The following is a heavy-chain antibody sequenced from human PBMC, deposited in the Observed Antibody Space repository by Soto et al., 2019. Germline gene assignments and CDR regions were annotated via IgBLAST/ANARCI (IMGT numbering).Heavy chain of an antibody. J-gene: IGHJ4*02. Sequence: PSETLSLTCTVSGGSISSYYWGWIRQPPGKGLEWIGYVYYRGTTRYNPSLKSRVTISLDTSKRQFSLKLNSVTAADTAVYHCARGARSYDSSDYHGSPFDFWGQGALVTVSS. D-gene: IGHD3-22*01. CDR1: GGSISSYY. CDR3: ARGARSYDSSDYHGSPFDF. V-gene: IGHV4-59*01. CDR2: VYYRGTT.